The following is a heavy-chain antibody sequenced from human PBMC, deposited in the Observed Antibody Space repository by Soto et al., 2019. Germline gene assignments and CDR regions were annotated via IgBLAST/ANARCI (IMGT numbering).Heavy chain of an antibody. CDR2: ISWSSGSI. CDR3: ARGLNYGSGSYILFEAFDL. Sequence: EVQLVESGGGLVQPGRSLRLSCAASGFTFDDFAMHWVRQVPGKALEWVSGISWSSGSIDYADSVKGRFTISRDNAKNSLYLQMNSLRAEDTALYYGARGLNYGSGSYILFEAFDLWGQGTLVSVSS. V-gene: IGHV3-9*01. CDR1: GFTFDDFA. D-gene: IGHD3-10*01. J-gene: IGHJ3*01.